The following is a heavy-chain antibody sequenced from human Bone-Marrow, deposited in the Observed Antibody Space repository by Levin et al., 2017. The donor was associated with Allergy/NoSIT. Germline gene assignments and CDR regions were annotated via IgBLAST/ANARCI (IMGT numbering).Heavy chain of an antibody. Sequence: GESLKISCAASGFTFSASWMQWVRQAPGKGLVWVAVIKSDGSFTYYADSVKGRFTISRDNAKNTLYLQMNSLGAEDTAVYYCVRDRSDGYADYWGQGALVTVSS. CDR3: VRDRSDGYADY. CDR2: IKSDGSFT. J-gene: IGHJ4*02. V-gene: IGHV3-74*01. D-gene: IGHD5-24*01. CDR1: GFTFSASW.